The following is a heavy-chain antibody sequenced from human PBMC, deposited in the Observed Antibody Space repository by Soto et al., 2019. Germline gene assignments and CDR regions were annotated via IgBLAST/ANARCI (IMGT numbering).Heavy chain of an antibody. J-gene: IGHJ4*02. CDR3: ARESVWFGESFDY. CDR1: GGSFSGYY. Sequence: LSLTCAVYGGSFSGYYWSWIRQPPGKGLEWIGEINHSGSTNYNPSLKSRVTISVDTSKNQFSLKLSSVTAADTAVYYCARESVWFGESFDYWGQGTLVTVSS. CDR2: INHSGST. V-gene: IGHV4-34*01. D-gene: IGHD3-10*01.